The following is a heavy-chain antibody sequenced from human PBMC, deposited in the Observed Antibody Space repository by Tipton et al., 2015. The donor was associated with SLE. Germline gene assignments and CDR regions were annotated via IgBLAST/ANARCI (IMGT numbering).Heavy chain of an antibody. CDR3: ARGPFYYDSSGYYYDY. V-gene: IGHV4-38-2*01. CDR2: IYHSGST. CDR1: GYSISSGYY. D-gene: IGHD3-22*01. J-gene: IGHJ4*02. Sequence: TLSLTCAVSGYSISSGYYWGWIRQPPGKGLEWIGSIYHSGSTYYNPSLKSRVTISVDTSKKQFSLKLCSVTAADTAVYYCARGPFYYDSSGYYYDYWGQGTLVTVSS.